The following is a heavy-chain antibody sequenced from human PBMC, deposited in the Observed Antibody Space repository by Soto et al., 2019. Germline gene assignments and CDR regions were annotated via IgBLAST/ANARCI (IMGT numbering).Heavy chain of an antibody. J-gene: IGHJ4*02. Sequence: SETLSLTCTVSGGSISSSSYYWGWIRQPPGKGLEWIVSIYYSGSTYYNPSLRSRVTISVDTSKNQFSLKLNSVTAADTAMYYCARHGSNIAARVDYWGQGTLVTVSS. CDR1: GGSISSSSYY. CDR3: ARHGSNIAARVDY. D-gene: IGHD6-6*01. V-gene: IGHV4-39*01. CDR2: IYYSGST.